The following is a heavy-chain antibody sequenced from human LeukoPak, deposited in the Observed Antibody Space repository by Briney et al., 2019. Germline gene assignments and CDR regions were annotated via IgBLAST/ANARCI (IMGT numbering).Heavy chain of an antibody. V-gene: IGHV3-30-3*01. Sequence: GGSPRLSCAASGFTFSSYAMHWVRQAPGKGLEWVAVISYDGSNKYYADSVKGRFTISRDNSKNTLYLQMNSLRAEDTAVYYCARDHSSSSYAFDIWGQGTMVTVSS. CDR3: ARDHSSSSYAFDI. CDR2: ISYDGSNK. J-gene: IGHJ3*02. CDR1: GFTFSSYA. D-gene: IGHD6-6*01.